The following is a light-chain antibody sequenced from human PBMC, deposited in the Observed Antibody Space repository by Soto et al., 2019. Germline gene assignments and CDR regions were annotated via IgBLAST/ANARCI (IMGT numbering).Light chain of an antibody. CDR2: DAS. CDR1: QGISSA. J-gene: IGKJ1*01. Sequence: AIQLTQSPSSLSASVGDRVTITCRASQGISSALAWYQQKPGKPPKFLIYDASSLESGVPSRFSGSGSGTDLTLTISSLQPEDFATYYCQQFNSYLRTFGQGTKVEIK. V-gene: IGKV1-13*02. CDR3: QQFNSYLRT.